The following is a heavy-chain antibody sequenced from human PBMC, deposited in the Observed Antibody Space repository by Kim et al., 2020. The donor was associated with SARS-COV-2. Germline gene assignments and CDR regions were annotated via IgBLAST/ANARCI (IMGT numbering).Heavy chain of an antibody. CDR2: INHSGST. CDR1: GGSFSGYY. CDR3: APGYCSGGSCYSGNMGYYGMDV. J-gene: IGHJ6*02. Sequence: SETLSLTCAVYGGSFSGYYWSWIRQPPGKGLEWIGEINHSGSTNYNPSLKSRVTISVDTSKNQFSLKLSSVTAADTAVYYCAPGYCSGGSCYSGNMGYYGMDVWGQGTTVTISS. D-gene: IGHD2-15*01. V-gene: IGHV4-34*01.